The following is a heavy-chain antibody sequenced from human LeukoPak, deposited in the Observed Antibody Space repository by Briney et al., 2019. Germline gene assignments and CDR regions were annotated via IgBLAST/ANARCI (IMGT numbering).Heavy chain of an antibody. CDR3: VRDGEGVAISVNYWFDP. Sequence: ASLKVSCKACGCTFSYYAISWVRQASGQGLEWMGGMNPENGNTGYAQKYQGRVTMTRDTSISTAYMELRGLRSDDTAVYYCVRDGEGVAISVNYWFDPWGQGTLVTVSS. J-gene: IGHJ5*02. CDR2: MNPENGNT. CDR1: GCTFSYYA. D-gene: IGHD3-10*01. V-gene: IGHV1-8*02.